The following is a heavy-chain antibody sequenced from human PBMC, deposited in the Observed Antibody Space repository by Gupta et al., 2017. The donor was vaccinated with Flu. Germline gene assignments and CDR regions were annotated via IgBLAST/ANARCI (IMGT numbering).Heavy chain of an antibody. CDR3: ALPQRPGWSDYYYYGMDV. V-gene: IGHV3-30*03. Sequence: QVQLVESGGGVVQPGRSLRLSCAASGFTFSSYGMHWVRQAPGKGLEWVAVISYDGSNKYYADSVKGRFTISRDNSKNTLYLQMNSLRAEDTAVYYCALPQRPGWSDYYYYGMDVWGQGTTVTVSS. CDR2: ISYDGSNK. D-gene: IGHD2-15*01. CDR1: GFTFSSYG. J-gene: IGHJ6*02.